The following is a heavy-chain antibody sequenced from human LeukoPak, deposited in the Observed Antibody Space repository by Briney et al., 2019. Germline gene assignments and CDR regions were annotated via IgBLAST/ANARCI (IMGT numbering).Heavy chain of an antibody. CDR1: GFTFSDYY. CDR2: ISSSGSTI. CDR3: AAQKRGTSRPYYFDY. V-gene: IGHV3-11*01. D-gene: IGHD3-16*02. Sequence: GGSLRLSCAASGFTFSDYYMSWIRQAPGKGLEWVSYISSSGSTIYYADSVKGRFSISRDNSKNTLYLHMNSLRAEDTAVYHCAAQKRGTSRPYYFDYWGQGTLLTVSS. J-gene: IGHJ4*02.